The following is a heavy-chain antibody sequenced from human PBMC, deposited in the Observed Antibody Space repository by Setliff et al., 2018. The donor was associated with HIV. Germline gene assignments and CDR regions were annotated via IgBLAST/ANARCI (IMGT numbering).Heavy chain of an antibody. CDR1: GYNFVGYG. D-gene: IGHD2-8*02. CDR2: INTYNGNT. V-gene: IGHV1-18*01. Sequence: ASVKVSCKASGYNFVGYGINWLRQAPGQGLEWMGWINTYNGNTKYGQKFQGSVTMTTDTSTSTVYMELRNLRSDDTAVYFCARGAGWSNPSDYWGQGTLVTVSS. J-gene: IGHJ4*02. CDR3: ARGAGWSNPSDY.